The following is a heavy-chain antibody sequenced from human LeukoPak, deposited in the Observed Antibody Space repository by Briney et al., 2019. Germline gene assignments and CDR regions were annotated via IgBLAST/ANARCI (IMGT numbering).Heavy chain of an antibody. CDR2: TYYRSKWYN. D-gene: IGHD1-1*01. Sequence: SQTLSLTCAISGDSVSSNSAAWNWIRQSPSRGLEWLGKTYYRSKWYNDYAISVKSRITINPDTSKNQFSLQLNSMTPEDTAVYYCARDQLEQYNWFDPWGQGTLVTVSS. CDR3: ARDQLEQYNWFDP. V-gene: IGHV6-1*01. J-gene: IGHJ5*02. CDR1: GDSVSSNSAA.